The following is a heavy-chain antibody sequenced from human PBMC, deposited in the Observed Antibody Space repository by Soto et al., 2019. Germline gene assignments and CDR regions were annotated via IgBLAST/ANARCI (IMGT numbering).Heavy chain of an antibody. CDR3: ARGLGSGSYLLYYYYYGMDV. J-gene: IGHJ6*02. CDR2: INHSGST. D-gene: IGHD3-10*01. V-gene: IGHV4-39*07. Sequence: SETLSLTCSVSGGSISSGYYYWSWIRQPPGKGLEWIGEINHSGSTNYNPSLKSRVTISVDTSKNQFSLKLSSVTAADTAVYYCARGLGSGSYLLYYYYYGMDVWRQRTTVTVSS. CDR1: GGSISSGYYY.